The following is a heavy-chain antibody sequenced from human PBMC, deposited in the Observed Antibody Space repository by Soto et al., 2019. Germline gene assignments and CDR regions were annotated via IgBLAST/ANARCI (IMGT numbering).Heavy chain of an antibody. CDR3: AKPFLSTVTPPPVY. D-gene: IGHD4-17*01. J-gene: IGHJ4*02. CDR2: ISGSGGTT. Sequence: GGSLRLSCAASGFGFSNYAMNWVRQAPGKGLEWVSSISGSGGTTYYADSVKGRFTISRDNSKNTLTLQMNSLRAEDTAVYYWAKPFLSTVTPPPVYWGKGPLVTVSS. V-gene: IGHV3-23*01. CDR1: GFGFSNYA.